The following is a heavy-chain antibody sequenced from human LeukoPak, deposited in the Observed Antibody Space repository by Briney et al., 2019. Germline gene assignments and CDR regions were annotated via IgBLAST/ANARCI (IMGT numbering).Heavy chain of an antibody. J-gene: IGHJ3*02. V-gene: IGHV3-11*01. CDR1: GFTFSDYY. CDR3: ARGSKRYYYDKDAFDI. Sequence: GGSLRLSCAASGFTFSDYYMSWVRQAPGKGLEWVSYISSSGSTIYYADSVKGRFTISRDNAKNSLYLQMNSLRAEDTAVYYCARGSKRYYYDKDAFDIWGQGTMATVSS. CDR2: ISSSGSTI. D-gene: IGHD3-22*01.